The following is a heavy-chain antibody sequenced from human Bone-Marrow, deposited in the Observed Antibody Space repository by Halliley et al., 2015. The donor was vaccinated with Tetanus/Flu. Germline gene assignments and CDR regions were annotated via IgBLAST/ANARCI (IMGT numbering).Heavy chain of an antibody. J-gene: IGHJ5*02. CDR3: ATVDEETYTDLSWFEP. CDR1: GFAFSTSN. Sequence: LRLSCAASGFAFSTSNMNWIRQPPGKGLEWIASTYDGGSVSYNPSLKSRVTMSLDTSKNQFSLNLNSVTAADTAIYYCATVDEETYTDLSWFEPWGQGTLVSVS. D-gene: IGHD3-3*01. V-gene: IGHV4-59*01. CDR2: TYDGGSV.